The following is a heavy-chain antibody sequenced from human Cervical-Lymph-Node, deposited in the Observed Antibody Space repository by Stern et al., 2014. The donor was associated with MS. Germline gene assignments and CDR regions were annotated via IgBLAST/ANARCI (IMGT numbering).Heavy chain of an antibody. D-gene: IGHD3-16*02. V-gene: IGHV3-9*01. CDR1: GFTFDDYA. CDR3: EKTLGHSYHDPSDM. Sequence: EVQLVESGGGLVQPGRSLRLSCDASGFTFDDYAMHWVRQAPGKGLEWVSGISWNGGSRSSAGSLQDRVTISRDQSQNSLYLQMSSLRPEDTAFYYCEKTLGHSYHDPSDMWGQGTMVIVSS. J-gene: IGHJ3*02. CDR2: ISWNGGSR.